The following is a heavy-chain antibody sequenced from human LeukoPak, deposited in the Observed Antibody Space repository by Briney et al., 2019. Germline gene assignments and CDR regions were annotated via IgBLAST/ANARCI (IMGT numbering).Heavy chain of an antibody. Sequence: GGSLRLSCAASGFTFSSYEMNWVRHAPGEGLEWVSYISSSGSTIYYADSVKGRFTISRDNAKNSLYLQMNSLRAEDTAVYYCARDRYSSGWYGYFQHWGQGTLVTVSS. CDR3: ARDRYSSGWYGYFQH. D-gene: IGHD6-19*01. CDR2: ISSSGSTI. CDR1: GFTFSSYE. J-gene: IGHJ1*01. V-gene: IGHV3-48*03.